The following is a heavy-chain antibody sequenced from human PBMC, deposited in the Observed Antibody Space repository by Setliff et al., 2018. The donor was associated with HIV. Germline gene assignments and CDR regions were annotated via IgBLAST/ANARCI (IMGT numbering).Heavy chain of an antibody. CDR3: ARLMHYYDSFWVLWRENYFDS. CDR2: IHTSGST. D-gene: IGHD3-22*01. J-gene: IGHJ4*01. V-gene: IGHV4-61*09. CDR1: GASTISGSYY. Sequence: PSETLSLTCTVSGASTISGSYYWSWIRQPAGKGLEWIGQIHTSGSTNYNPSLGSRVTISADTSKNQFSLKLTSVNAADTGVYFCARLMHYYDSFWVLWRENYFDSWGRGTLVTVSS.